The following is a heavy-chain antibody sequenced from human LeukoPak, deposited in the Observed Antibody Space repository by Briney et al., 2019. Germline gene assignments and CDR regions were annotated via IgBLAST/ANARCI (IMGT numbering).Heavy chain of an antibody. CDR2: IRSKTDGETT. J-gene: IGHJ4*02. D-gene: IGHD5-12*01. CDR3: TADLPPPRGYDYPFDY. Sequence: SGGSLRLSCAASGFTFANAWMSWVRQAPGKGLECVGRIRSKTDGETTDYAAPVKGRFTISRDDSKNMLYLQMNSLKSEDTAVYYCTADLPPPRGYDYPFDYWGQGSLVTVSS. V-gene: IGHV3-15*01. CDR1: GFTFANAW.